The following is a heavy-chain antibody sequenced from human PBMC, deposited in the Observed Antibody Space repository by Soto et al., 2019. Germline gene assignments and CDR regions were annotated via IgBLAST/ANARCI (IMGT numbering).Heavy chain of an antibody. J-gene: IGHJ3*02. V-gene: IGHV3-23*01. Sequence: PGGSLRLSCAASGFTFSSYVMSWVRQAPGKGLEWVSGISGSADNTYYADSVKGRFTISRDNSKNTLYVQMNSLRAEDTAVYYCAKDLTVGDVRSDAFDIWGQGTMVTVSS. CDR2: ISGSADNT. CDR1: GFTFSSYV. D-gene: IGHD3-16*01. CDR3: AKDLTVGDVRSDAFDI.